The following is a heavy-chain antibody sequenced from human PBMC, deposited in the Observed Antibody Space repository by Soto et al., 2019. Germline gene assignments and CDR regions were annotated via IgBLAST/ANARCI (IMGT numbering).Heavy chain of an antibody. D-gene: IGHD2-15*01. Sequence: GGSLRLSCAASGFSLSDYWMHWVRQSPGRGLEWVAVISYDGTSEYYPDSVKGRFTVSRDNSKDTLYLQMNSLRGDDTAVYYCARGRTDRAPALFPVGFDPWGQGTLVTVSS. CDR2: ISYDGTSE. CDR1: GFSLSDYW. V-gene: IGHV3-30-3*01. CDR3: ARGRTDRAPALFPVGFDP. J-gene: IGHJ5*02.